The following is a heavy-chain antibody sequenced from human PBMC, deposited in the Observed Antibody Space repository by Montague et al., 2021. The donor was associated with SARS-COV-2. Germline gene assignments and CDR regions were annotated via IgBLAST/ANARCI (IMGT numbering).Heavy chain of an antibody. CDR2: IYYSGGI. Sequence: SETLSLTCTVSGGAMSSYYWSWIRQPPGKGLEWIGYIYYSGGINSNASLKSRVTMSVDTSKNQFSLKLTSVTAADTAVYYCARAVSVRRAVNWFDPWGQGTLVTVSS. D-gene: IGHD3-10*01. CDR3: ARAVSVRRAVNWFDP. V-gene: IGHV4-59*01. CDR1: GGAMSSYY. J-gene: IGHJ5*02.